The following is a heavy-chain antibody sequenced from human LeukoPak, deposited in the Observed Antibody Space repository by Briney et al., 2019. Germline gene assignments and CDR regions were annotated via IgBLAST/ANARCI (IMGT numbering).Heavy chain of an antibody. CDR3: AKDGDAYYDSSGYYLDY. CDR2: ISWNSGSI. V-gene: IGHV3-9*01. CDR1: GFTFDDYA. D-gene: IGHD3-22*01. Sequence: PGGSLRLSCAASGFTFDDYAMHWVRQAPGKGLEWVSGISWNSGSIGYADSVKGRFTISRDNSKNTLYLQMNSLRAEDTAVYYCAKDGDAYYDSSGYYLDYWGQGTLVTVSS. J-gene: IGHJ4*02.